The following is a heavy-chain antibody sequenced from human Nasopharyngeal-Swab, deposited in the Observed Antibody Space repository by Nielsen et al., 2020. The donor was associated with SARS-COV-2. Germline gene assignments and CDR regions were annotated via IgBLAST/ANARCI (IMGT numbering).Heavy chain of an antibody. CDR1: GFTFSSSG. J-gene: IGHJ4*02. CDR3: AKDVHGDYGGIDY. Sequence: GGSLRLSCAASGFTFSSSGMDWVRQAPGKGLEWVAVISYDGSNEYYGDSVKGRFTISRDNSKNTLYLQMNSLSVDDTAVYYCAKDVHGDYGGIDYWGQGILVTVSS. CDR2: ISYDGSNE. V-gene: IGHV3-30*18. D-gene: IGHD4-17*01.